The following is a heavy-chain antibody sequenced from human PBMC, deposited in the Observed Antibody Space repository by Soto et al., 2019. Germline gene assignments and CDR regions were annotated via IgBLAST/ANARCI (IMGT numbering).Heavy chain of an antibody. J-gene: IGHJ1*01. Sequence: TGGSMRLSCAASGVTFSSYSMNWVSQDPGKGLEWVSSISSSSSYIYYADSVKGRFTISRDNAKNSLYLQMNSLRAEDTAVYYCASWEVSSRYCSVGSFYASQHWGQGTLVTVSS. CDR2: ISSSSSYI. D-gene: IGHD2-15*01. V-gene: IGHV3-21*01. CDR3: ASWEVSSRYCSVGSFYASQH. CDR1: GVTFSSYS.